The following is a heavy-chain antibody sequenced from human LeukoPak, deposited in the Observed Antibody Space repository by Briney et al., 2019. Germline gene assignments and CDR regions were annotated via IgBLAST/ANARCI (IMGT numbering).Heavy chain of an antibody. J-gene: IGHJ4*02. CDR3: ARHVEIAVAGPIDY. CDR1: GGSISSYY. D-gene: IGHD6-19*01. Sequence: SETLSLTCTVSGGSISSYYWSWIRQPPGKGLEWIGYIYYSGSTYYNPSLKSRVTISVDTSKNQFSLKLSSVTAADTAVYYCARHVEIAVAGPIDYWGQGTLVTVSS. V-gene: IGHV4-59*04. CDR2: IYYSGST.